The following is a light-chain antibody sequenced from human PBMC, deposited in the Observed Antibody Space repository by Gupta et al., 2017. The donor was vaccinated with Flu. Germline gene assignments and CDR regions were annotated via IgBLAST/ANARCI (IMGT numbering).Light chain of an antibody. Sequence: DIHMTQSPSSLSASVGDRVTITCRASQTIIRYLNWYQQKPGKAPNLLISAASTLQSRVPSRFSGSGSGTDFTLTISRLQPEDFATYYCQQTDNIPLTFGGGTKVEIK. J-gene: IGKJ4*01. CDR1: QTIIRY. V-gene: IGKV1-39*01. CDR2: AAS. CDR3: QQTDNIPLT.